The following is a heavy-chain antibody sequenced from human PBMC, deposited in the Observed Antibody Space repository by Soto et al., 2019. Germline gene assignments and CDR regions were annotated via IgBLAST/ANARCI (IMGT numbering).Heavy chain of an antibody. Sequence: GGSLRLSCAASGFTFSSYGMHWVRQAPGKGLEWVAVISYDGSNKYYADSVKGRFTISRDNSKNTLYLQMNSLRAEDTAVYYCAKDRRPGIVGATSLDYWGQGTLVTVSS. CDR3: AKDRRPGIVGATSLDY. D-gene: IGHD1-26*01. CDR1: GFTFSSYG. CDR2: ISYDGSNK. J-gene: IGHJ4*02. V-gene: IGHV3-30*18.